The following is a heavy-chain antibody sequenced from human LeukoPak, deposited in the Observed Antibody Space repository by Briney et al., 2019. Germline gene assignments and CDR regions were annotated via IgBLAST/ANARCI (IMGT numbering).Heavy chain of an antibody. J-gene: IGHJ2*01. CDR3: ARRYAAATRYYYDSRAYWYFDL. Sequence: SETLSLTCAVYGGSFSGYYWSWIRQPPGKGLEWIGEINHSGSTNYNPSLKSRVTISVDTSKNQFSPKLSSVTAADTAVYYCARRYAAATRYYYDSRAYWYFDLWGRGTLVTVSS. V-gene: IGHV4-34*01. CDR2: INHSGST. CDR1: GGSFSGYY. D-gene: IGHD3-22*01.